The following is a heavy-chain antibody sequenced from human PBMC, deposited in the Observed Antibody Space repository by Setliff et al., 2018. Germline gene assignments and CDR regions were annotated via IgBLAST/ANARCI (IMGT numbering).Heavy chain of an antibody. D-gene: IGHD1-1*01. CDR1: GASLNSGTYY. CDR3: ARTGTYRYFDY. CDR2: IYYRGDT. J-gene: IGHJ4*02. Sequence: LSLTCTASGASLNSGTYYWGWIRQPPGKGLEWIGRIYYRGDTYYNASLKGRLTISVDTAQNQSSLRLTSVTAADTAVYYCARTGTYRYFDYWGQGALVTVSS. V-gene: IGHV4-39*01.